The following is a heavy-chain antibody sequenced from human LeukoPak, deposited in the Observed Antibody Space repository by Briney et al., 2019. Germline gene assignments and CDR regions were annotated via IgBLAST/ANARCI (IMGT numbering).Heavy chain of an antibody. CDR2: ISYDGSNK. J-gene: IGHJ3*01. CDR3: AREEGAPIAAANV. D-gene: IGHD6-13*01. V-gene: IGHV3-30*03. Sequence: PGGSLRLSCAASGFIFSNYGMHWVRQAPGKGLEWVAVISYDGSNKYYADSLKGRITISRDNSKNTLYLQMFSLRAEDTAVYYCAREEGAPIAAANVWGLGTMVTVSS. CDR1: GFIFSNYG.